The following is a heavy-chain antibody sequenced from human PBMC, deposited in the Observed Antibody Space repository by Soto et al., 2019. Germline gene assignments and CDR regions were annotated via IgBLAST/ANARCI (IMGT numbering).Heavy chain of an antibody. CDR3: ARESWGH. V-gene: IGHV3-21*01. CDR2: ISPGSGYI. D-gene: IGHD7-27*01. Sequence: GGSLRLSCVSSVFAFSSYSMHWVRQAPGKGLEWVSSISPGSGYIYYADAVKGRFTISRDNGKNALFLQMDSLRAEDMALYYCARESWGHWGQGTMVTVSS. CDR1: VFAFSSYS. J-gene: IGHJ1*01.